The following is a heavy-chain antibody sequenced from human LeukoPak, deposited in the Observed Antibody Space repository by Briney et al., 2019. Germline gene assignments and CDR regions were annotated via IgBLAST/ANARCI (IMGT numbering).Heavy chain of an antibody. CDR3: TTEEGVGATPFDY. D-gene: IGHD1-26*01. J-gene: IGHJ4*02. Sequence: GGSLRLSCAASGFTFSNAWMSWVRQAPGKGLEWVGRIKSKTDGGTTDYAAPVKGRFTISRDDSKNTLYLQMNSLKTEDTAVYYCTTEEGVGATPFDYWGQGTLVTVSS. V-gene: IGHV3-15*01. CDR2: IKSKTDGGTT. CDR1: GFTFSNAW.